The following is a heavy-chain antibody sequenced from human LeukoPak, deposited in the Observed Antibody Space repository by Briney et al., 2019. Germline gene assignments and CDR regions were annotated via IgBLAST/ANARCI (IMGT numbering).Heavy chain of an antibody. Sequence: ASVKVSCKASGDTFSSYAISWVRQAPGQGLEWMGGIIPIFGTANYAQKFRGRVTITADESTSTAYMELTSLRSEDTAVYYCARGRMAGTYVFDYWGQGTLVTVSS. D-gene: IGHD6-19*01. CDR1: GDTFSSYA. V-gene: IGHV1-69*13. J-gene: IGHJ4*02. CDR2: IIPIFGTA. CDR3: ARGRMAGTYVFDY.